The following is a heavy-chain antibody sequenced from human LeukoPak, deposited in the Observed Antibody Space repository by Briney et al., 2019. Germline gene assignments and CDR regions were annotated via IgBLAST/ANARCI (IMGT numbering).Heavy chain of an antibody. V-gene: IGHV3-23*01. CDR3: AQDFYERSGYSFDY. D-gene: IGHD3-22*01. Sequence: GGSLRLSCTASGVIFSSFAMNWVRQAPGKGLEWGSGFSASGGNTNYADSVKGRFTISRDNSQNTLYLQMDSLRAEDTAIYYCAQDFYERSGYSFDYWGHGTLAAVSS. CDR2: FSASGGNT. J-gene: IGHJ4*01. CDR1: GVIFSSFA.